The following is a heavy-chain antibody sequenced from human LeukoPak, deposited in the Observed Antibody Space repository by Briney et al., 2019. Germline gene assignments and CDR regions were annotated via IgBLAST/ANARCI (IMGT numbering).Heavy chain of an antibody. CDR1: GFTFSTFS. CDR3: AKDLANSWTIDY. J-gene: IGHJ4*02. Sequence: PGGSLRLSCAASGFTFSTFSMYWVRQAPGKGLEWVAPISHSGSEKYYADSVEGRFTISRDNSRNTLYLQMNSLSVEDTAFYYCAKDLANSWTIDYWGQGTLVTVSS. V-gene: IGHV3-30-3*01. CDR2: ISHSGSEK. D-gene: IGHD1-1*01.